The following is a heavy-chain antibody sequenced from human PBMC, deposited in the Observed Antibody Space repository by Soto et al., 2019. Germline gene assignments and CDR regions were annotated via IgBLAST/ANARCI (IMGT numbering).Heavy chain of an antibody. J-gene: IGHJ4*02. D-gene: IGHD3-10*01. Sequence: GGSLRLSCAASGLTFNKYWMTWVRQAPGKGLEWVANIKTDGSETHYVDSVKGRFTISRDNPKTSLFLQMNSLRVEDTAVYFCTSDRYPRFYHGSGSYPYYWGQGTPVTVSS. CDR3: TSDRYPRFYHGSGSYPYY. CDR1: GLTFNKYW. V-gene: IGHV3-7*03. CDR2: IKTDGSET.